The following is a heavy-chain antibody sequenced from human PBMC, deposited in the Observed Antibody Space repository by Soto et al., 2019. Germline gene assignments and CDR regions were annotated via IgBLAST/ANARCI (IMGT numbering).Heavy chain of an antibody. J-gene: IGHJ4*02. Sequence: QVQLQESGPGLVKPSETLSLTCTVSGGSISSYYWSWIRQPPGKGLEWIGYIYYSGSTNYNPSLKSRVTISVDTSKNQFSLKLSYVTAADTAVYYCARHSVTWGWEPFDYWGQGTLVTVSS. CDR3: ARHSVTWGWEPFDY. CDR2: IYYSGST. CDR1: GGSISSYY. D-gene: IGHD1-26*01. V-gene: IGHV4-59*08.